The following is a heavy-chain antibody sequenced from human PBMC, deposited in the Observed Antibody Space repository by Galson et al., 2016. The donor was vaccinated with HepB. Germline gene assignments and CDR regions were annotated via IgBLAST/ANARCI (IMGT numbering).Heavy chain of an antibody. CDR1: GYSFTTYF. Sequence: SVKVSCKASGYSFTTYFLHWVRQAPGQRLEWMGWINAGSGDTKYSQKFQDRVTITSDTSACTAYMEVTSLGSEDTAVYYCARSMGKLYFEYWGQGTLVTVAS. CDR3: ARSMGKLYFEY. V-gene: IGHV1-3*01. D-gene: IGHD2/OR15-2a*01. CDR2: INAGSGDT. J-gene: IGHJ4*02.